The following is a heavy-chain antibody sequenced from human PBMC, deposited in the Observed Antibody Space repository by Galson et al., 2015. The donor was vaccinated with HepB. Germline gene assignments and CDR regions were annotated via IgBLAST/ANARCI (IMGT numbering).Heavy chain of an antibody. CDR1: GGSISSYY. Sequence: LSLTCTVSGGSISSYYWSWIRQPPGKGLEWIGYIYYSGSTNYNPSLKSRVTISVDTSKNQFSLKLSSVTAADTAVYYCARAYSSGWTTYYYGMDVWGQGTTVTVSS. CDR3: ARAYSSGWTTYYYGMDV. J-gene: IGHJ6*02. D-gene: IGHD6-19*01. CDR2: IYYSGST. V-gene: IGHV4-59*01.